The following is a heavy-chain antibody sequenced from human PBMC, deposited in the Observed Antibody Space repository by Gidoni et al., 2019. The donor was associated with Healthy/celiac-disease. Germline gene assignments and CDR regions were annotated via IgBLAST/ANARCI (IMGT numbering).Heavy chain of an antibody. CDR3: ARDYPRSGYMDV. V-gene: IGHV3-21*01. CDR2: ISSSSSYI. D-gene: IGHD2-15*01. Sequence: EVQLVESGGGLVKPGGSLRLSCAASGVTFSSYSMNWVRQAPGKGLEWVSSISSSSSYIYYADSVKGRFTISRDNAKNSLYLQMNSLRAEDTAVYYCARDYPRSGYMDVWGKGTTVTVSS. J-gene: IGHJ6*03. CDR1: GVTFSSYS.